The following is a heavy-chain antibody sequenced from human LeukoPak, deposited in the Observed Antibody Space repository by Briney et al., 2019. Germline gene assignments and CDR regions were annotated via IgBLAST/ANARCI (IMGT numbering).Heavy chain of an antibody. CDR1: GFTFSTYW. CDR2: INGDGSTT. Sequence: GGSLRLSCAASGFTFSTYWMHWVRQAPGKGLVWVSRINGDGSTTTYADSVRGRFTISRDNAKSTLYLQMNSLRAEDTAVYYCARQYYYDSSGFDYWGQGTLVTVSS. CDR3: ARQYYYDSSGFDY. V-gene: IGHV3-74*01. D-gene: IGHD3-22*01. J-gene: IGHJ4*02.